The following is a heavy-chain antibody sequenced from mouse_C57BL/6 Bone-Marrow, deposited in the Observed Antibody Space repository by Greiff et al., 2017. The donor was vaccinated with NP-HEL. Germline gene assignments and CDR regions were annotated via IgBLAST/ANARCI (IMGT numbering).Heavy chain of an antibody. Sequence: VQLQQPGAELVKPGASVKMSCKASGYTFTSYWITWVKQRPGQGLEWIGDIYPGSGSTNYNEKFKSKATLTVDTSSSTAYMQLSSLTSEDSAVYYCARTEFYYYGSSPHWYFDVWGTGTTVTVSS. V-gene: IGHV1-55*01. CDR1: GYTFTSYW. J-gene: IGHJ1*03. D-gene: IGHD1-1*01. CDR3: ARTEFYYYGSSPHWYFDV. CDR2: IYPGSGST.